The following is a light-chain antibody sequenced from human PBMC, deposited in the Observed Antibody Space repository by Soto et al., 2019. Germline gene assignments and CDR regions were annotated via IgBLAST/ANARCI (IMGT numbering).Light chain of an antibody. J-gene: IGLJ1*01. CDR3: CSYAGSYSYV. CDR1: SSDVGGYNY. V-gene: IGLV2-11*01. CDR2: DVT. Sequence: QSVLTQPRSVSGSPGQSVAISCTGTSSDVGGYNYVSWYQQHPGEAPKLIIYDVTKRPSGVPDRFSGSSSGNTASLTISGLQAEDEADYFCCSYAGSYSYVFGTGTKVTVL.